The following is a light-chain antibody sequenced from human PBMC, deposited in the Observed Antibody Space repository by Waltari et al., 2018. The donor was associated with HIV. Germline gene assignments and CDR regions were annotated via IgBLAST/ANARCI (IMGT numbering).Light chain of an antibody. J-gene: IGLJ3*02. CDR2: DDS. Sequence: VLTQPPSVSVAPGQTARIPCGGDNIGSESVHWYQQKTGQAPLLLVYDDSDRPSGIPERFSGSNSGNTATLTIRRVEAGDEADYYCQVWESSTDHWVFGGGTKLTV. CDR1: NIGSES. CDR3: QVWESSTDHWV. V-gene: IGLV3-21*02.